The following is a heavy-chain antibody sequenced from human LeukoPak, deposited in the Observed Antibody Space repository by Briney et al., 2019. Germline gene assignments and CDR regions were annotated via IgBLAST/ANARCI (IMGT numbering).Heavy chain of an antibody. CDR1: GFTFSRLG. CDR3: AKEGDQFRGYLDA. D-gene: IGHD3-16*01. CDR2: IWHDGSVE. V-gene: IGHV3-33*06. J-gene: IGHJ6*03. Sequence: GGSLRLSCAASGFTFSRLGMQWVRQAPGKGLEWVAMIWHDGSVEEYAASVKGRFTISRDNSRDTLFLQMNGLRDDDTAVYYCAKEGDQFRGYLDAWGKGTTVTVSS.